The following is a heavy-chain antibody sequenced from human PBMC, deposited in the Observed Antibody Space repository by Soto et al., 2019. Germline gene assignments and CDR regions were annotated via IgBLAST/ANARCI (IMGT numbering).Heavy chain of an antibody. D-gene: IGHD2-2*01. V-gene: IGHV3-21*01. CDR3: ARVRRDIVVVPAAIFDY. J-gene: IGHJ4*02. Sequence: EVQLVESGGGLVKPGGSLRLSCAASGFTFISYSLNWVSQAPGKGLEWVSSMSSSSSYIYYADSVKGRFTISRDNAKNSLYLQMNSLRAEDTAVYYCARVRRDIVVVPAAIFDYWGQGTLVTVSS. CDR1: GFTFISYS. CDR2: MSSSSSYI.